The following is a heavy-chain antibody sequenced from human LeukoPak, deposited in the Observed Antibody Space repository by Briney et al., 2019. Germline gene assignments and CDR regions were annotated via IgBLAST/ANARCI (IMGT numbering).Heavy chain of an antibody. CDR2: ISPDGSQT. J-gene: IGHJ4*02. CDR1: GFSLSNYW. Sequence: GGSLRVSCAASGFSLSNYWMHWVRQAPGKGLMWVSQISPDGSQTFYADSVKGRFTISRDNAKKTLFLQMDSLRAEDAALYYCVRSLRSADFWGQGTLVTVSS. V-gene: IGHV3-74*01. CDR3: VRSLRSADF.